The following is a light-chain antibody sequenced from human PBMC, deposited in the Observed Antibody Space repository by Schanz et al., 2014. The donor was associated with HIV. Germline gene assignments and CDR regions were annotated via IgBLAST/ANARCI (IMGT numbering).Light chain of an antibody. CDR1: QSVSSN. CDR2: GAS. J-gene: IGKJ2*01. Sequence: EIVMTQSPATLSVSPGERATLSCRASQSVSSNLAWYQQKPGQAPRLVIYGASSRATGIPDRFSGSGSGTDFSLTISRLEPEDFAVYYCQQYGTSRYTFGQGTKLEIK. V-gene: IGKV3-20*01. CDR3: QQYGTSRYT.